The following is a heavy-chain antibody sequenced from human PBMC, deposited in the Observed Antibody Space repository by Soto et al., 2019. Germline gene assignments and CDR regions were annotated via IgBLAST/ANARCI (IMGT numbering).Heavy chain of an antibody. D-gene: IGHD3-10*01. CDR2: IYYSGST. V-gene: IGHV4-39*01. CDR3: ARRRVLWFGELFGGAFDI. J-gene: IGHJ3*02. CDR1: GGSISSSSYY. Sequence: PSETLSLTCTVSGGSISSSSYYWGWIRQPPGKGLEWIGSIYYSGSTYYNPSLKSRVTISVDTSKNQFSLKLSSVTAADTAVYYCARRRVLWFGELFGGAFDILGQGTMVTVSS.